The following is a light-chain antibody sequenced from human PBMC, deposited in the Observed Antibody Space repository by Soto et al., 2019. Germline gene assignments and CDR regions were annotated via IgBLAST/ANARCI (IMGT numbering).Light chain of an antibody. Sequence: IQMTQSPSSVSASVGDRVTITCRASQPISSWLAWYQQKPGHPPNLLIYSASTLRSGVPSRFSGSESGTLFTLTITNLQPEDFATYYCQQASSFPLTFGGGTKVEV. CDR2: SAS. CDR3: QQASSFPLT. V-gene: IGKV1-12*01. J-gene: IGKJ4*01. CDR1: QPISSW.